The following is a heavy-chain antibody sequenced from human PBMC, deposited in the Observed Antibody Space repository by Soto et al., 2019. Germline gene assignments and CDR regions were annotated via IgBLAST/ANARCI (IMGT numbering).Heavy chain of an antibody. CDR3: SRLSRASFALDV. CDR2: IDPTDSYT. D-gene: IGHD3-16*01. J-gene: IGHJ6*02. Sequence: PGESLKISCKGSGYNFITDWISWVRQMPGKGLEWMGRIDPTDSYTKYSPSFEGHVTISADKSISTAYLQWSSLKASDSAVSHCSRLSRASFALDVWGQGTTVTVSS. V-gene: IGHV5-10-1*01. CDR1: GYNFITDW.